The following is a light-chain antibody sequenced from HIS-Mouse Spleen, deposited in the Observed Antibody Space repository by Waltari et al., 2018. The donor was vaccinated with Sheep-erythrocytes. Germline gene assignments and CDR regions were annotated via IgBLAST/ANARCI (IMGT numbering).Light chain of an antibody. CDR3: CSYAGSYNHV. V-gene: IGLV2-11*01. CDR1: SSYVCGYNY. J-gene: IGLJ1*01. CDR2: DVS. Sequence: QSALTQPRSVSGSPGQSVTIPCPGTSSYVCGYNYVSWYQQHPGKAPKLMIYDVSKRPSGVPDRFSGSKSGNTASLTISGLQAEDEADYYCCSYAGSYNHVFATGTKVTVL.